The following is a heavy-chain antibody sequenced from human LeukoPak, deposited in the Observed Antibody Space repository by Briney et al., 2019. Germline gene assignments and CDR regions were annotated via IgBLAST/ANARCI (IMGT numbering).Heavy chain of an antibody. CDR2: IIPIFGTA. Sequence: ASVKVSCKASGGTFSSYAISWVRQAPGHGLEWMGGIIPIFGTANYAQKLQGRVTITADKSTNTAYMELSRLRSDDTALYYCARWSIVAAGTTVTTYFDYWGQGTLVTVSS. V-gene: IGHV1-69*06. CDR1: GGTFSSYA. J-gene: IGHJ4*02. CDR3: ARWSIVAAGTTVTTYFDY. D-gene: IGHD4-17*01.